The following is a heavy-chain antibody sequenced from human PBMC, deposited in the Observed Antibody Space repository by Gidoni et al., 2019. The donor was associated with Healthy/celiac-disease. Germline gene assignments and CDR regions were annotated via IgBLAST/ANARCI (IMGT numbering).Heavy chain of an antibody. V-gene: IGHV4-31*03. D-gene: IGHD6-19*01. J-gene: IGHJ6*02. CDR1: GGSISSGGYY. CDR2: IYYSGST. Sequence: QVQLQESGPGLVKPSQTLSLTCTVSGGSISSGGYYWGWIRQHPGKGLEWIGYIYYSGSTYYNPSLKSRVTISVDTSKNQFSLKLSSVTAADTAVYYCARDTRVAVAGTHYGMDVWGQGTTVTVSS. CDR3: ARDTRVAVAGTHYGMDV.